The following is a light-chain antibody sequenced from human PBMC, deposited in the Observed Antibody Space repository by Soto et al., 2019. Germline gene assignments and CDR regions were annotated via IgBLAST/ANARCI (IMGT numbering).Light chain of an antibody. J-gene: IGKJ4*01. V-gene: IGKV1-5*03. Sequence: DIQMTHSPSTLSASVGDRVTITCRASQSISSWLAWYQQKPGKAPKLLIYKASSLESGVPSRFSGSVSGTEFTLTISSLQPDDFATYYCQQHSNYPLTFGGGTKVEIK. CDR3: QQHSNYPLT. CDR1: QSISSW. CDR2: KAS.